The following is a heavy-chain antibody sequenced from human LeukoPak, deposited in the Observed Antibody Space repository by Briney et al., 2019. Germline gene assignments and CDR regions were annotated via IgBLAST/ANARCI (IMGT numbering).Heavy chain of an antibody. D-gene: IGHD3-22*01. V-gene: IGHV3-48*04. CDR2: ISSGSSTI. CDR1: GFTFSSYS. CDR3: ARGSGGSGYPFDY. J-gene: IGHJ4*02. Sequence: GGSLRLSCAASGFTFSSYSMNWVRQAPGKGLEWVSYISSGSSTIYYADSVKCRFTISRDNAKNSLYLQMNSLRAEDTAVYYCARGSGGSGYPFDYWGQGTLVTVSS.